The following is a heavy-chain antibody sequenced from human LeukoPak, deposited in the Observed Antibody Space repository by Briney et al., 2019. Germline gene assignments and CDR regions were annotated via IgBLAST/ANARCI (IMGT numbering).Heavy chain of an antibody. CDR3: AKALRKQLAPVLDY. V-gene: IGHV3-30*12. D-gene: IGHD6-6*01. Sequence: GGSLRLSCAASGFTFSRYGMHWVRQAPGKGLEWVAVISYDGSNKYYADSVKGRFTISRDNSKNTLYLQMNSLRAEDTAVYYCAKALRKQLAPVLDYWGQGTLVTVSS. J-gene: IGHJ4*02. CDR2: ISYDGSNK. CDR1: GFTFSRYG.